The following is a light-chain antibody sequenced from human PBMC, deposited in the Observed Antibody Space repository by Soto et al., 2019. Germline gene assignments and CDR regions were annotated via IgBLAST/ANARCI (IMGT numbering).Light chain of an antibody. V-gene: IGLV2-23*01. CDR3: CSYVGVRSYL. CDR2: EGS. Sequence: QSVLTQPASVSGSPGQSITISCSGSISDVGSSGPVSWYQHHPGQVPKLIIYEGSRRPSGVSSRFSGSKTGNTASLTITGLQAEEEANYYCCSYVGVRSYLFGTGTKVIVL. J-gene: IGLJ1*01. CDR1: ISDVGSSGP.